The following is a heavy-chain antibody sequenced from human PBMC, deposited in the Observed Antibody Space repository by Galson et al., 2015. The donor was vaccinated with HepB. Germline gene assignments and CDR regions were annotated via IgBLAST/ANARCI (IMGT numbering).Heavy chain of an antibody. D-gene: IGHD6-13*01. CDR3: ARERGSSWYGGLPPRGLH. V-gene: IGHV3-30-3*01. J-gene: IGHJ4*02. CDR1: GFTFSSYA. CDR2: ISYDGSDK. Sequence: SLRLSCAASGFTFSSYAMHWVRQAPGKGLEWVAFISYDGSDKYYADSVKGRFTISRDNSKNTLYLQMNSLRTEDTAVYYCARERGSSWYGGLPPRGLHWGQGTLVTVSS.